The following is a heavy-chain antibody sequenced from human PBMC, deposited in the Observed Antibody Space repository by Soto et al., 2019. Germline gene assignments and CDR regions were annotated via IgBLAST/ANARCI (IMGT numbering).Heavy chain of an antibody. D-gene: IGHD3-3*01. CDR2: IIPIFGTA. CDR3: ARRGGDFWSGYPSDYYYYGMDV. CDR1: GGTFSSYA. V-gene: IGHV1-69*06. J-gene: IGHJ6*02. Sequence: QVQLVQSGAEVKKPGSSVKVSCKASGGTFSSYAISWVRQAPGQGLEWMGGIIPIFGTANYAQKFQGRVTITADKSTSTAYMELSSLRSEDTAVYYFARRGGDFWSGYPSDYYYYGMDVWGQGTTVTVSS.